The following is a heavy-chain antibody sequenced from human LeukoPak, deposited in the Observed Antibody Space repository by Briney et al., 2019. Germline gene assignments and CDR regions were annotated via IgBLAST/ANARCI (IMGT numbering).Heavy chain of an antibody. V-gene: IGHV3-23*01. CDR1: GFTFSSYA. CDR3: AKVTVYSSSWYLGWFDP. CDR2: ISGSGGST. D-gene: IGHD6-13*01. J-gene: IGHJ5*02. Sequence: PGGSLRLSCAASGFTFSSYAMSWVRQAPGKGLEWVSAISGSGGSTYYADSVKGRFTISRDNSKNTLYLQMNSLRAEDTAVYYCAKVTVYSSSWYLGWFDPWGQGTLVTVSS.